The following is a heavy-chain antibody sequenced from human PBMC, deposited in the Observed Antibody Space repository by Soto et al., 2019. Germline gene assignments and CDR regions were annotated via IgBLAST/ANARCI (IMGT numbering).Heavy chain of an antibody. Sequence: XETLSLTCTVSGGSISSYYWSWIRQPAGKGLEWIGRIYTSGSTNYNPSLKSRVTMSVDTSKNQFSLKLSSVTAADTAVYYCAGTLTYYDFWSGLNWFDPWGQGTLVTVSS. CDR2: IYTSGST. V-gene: IGHV4-4*07. CDR3: AGTLTYYDFWSGLNWFDP. J-gene: IGHJ5*02. CDR1: GGSISSYY. D-gene: IGHD3-3*01.